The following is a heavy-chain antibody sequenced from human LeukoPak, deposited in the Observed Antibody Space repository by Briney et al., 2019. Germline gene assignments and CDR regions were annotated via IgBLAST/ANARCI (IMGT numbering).Heavy chain of an antibody. V-gene: IGHV3-64D*06. Sequence: GGSLRLSCAASGFTFSSYAMSWVRQAPGKGLEYVSAISSNGGSTYYADSVKGRFTISRDNSKNTLYLQMSSLRAEDTAVYYCVKDRQFILTGFDYWGQGTLVTVSS. J-gene: IGHJ4*02. CDR1: GFTFSSYA. CDR3: VKDRQFILTGFDY. CDR2: ISSNGGST. D-gene: IGHD3-9*01.